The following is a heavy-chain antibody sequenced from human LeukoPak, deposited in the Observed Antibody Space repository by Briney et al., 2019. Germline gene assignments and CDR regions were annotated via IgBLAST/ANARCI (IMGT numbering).Heavy chain of an antibody. V-gene: IGHV1-69*04. D-gene: IGHD5-18*01. J-gene: IGHJ6*03. CDR2: IIPHVNIT. CDR3: ARGGNSFGTPAFYSYRDV. Sequence: SVKVSCKASGGTLISYGINWVRQAPGQGLEWMGRIIPHVNITNYAQKFQGRITITADESTSTAYMELSSLRSEDTAVYYCARGGNSFGTPAFYSYRDVGGKGPRATVPS. CDR1: GGTLISYG.